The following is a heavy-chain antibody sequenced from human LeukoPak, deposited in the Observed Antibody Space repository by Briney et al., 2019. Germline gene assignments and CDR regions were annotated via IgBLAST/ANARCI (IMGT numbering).Heavy chain of an antibody. V-gene: IGHV3-30-3*01. CDR2: ISYKGVNE. CDR3: AREAYYSTTRCYNSHYFDY. Sequence: GGSLSLSCAASGLTFTSYAMHWVRQAPGQGLEWVASISYKGVNEYYAGAVKSRFTMSRDSSKNTLYLQMISLGAEDTAVYYCAREAYYSTTRCYNSHYFDYWGQGTLVSVSS. J-gene: IGHJ4*02. CDR1: GLTFTSYA. D-gene: IGHD2-2*02.